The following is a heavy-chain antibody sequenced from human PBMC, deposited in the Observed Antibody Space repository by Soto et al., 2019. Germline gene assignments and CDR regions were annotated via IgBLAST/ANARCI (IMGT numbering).Heavy chain of an antibody. CDR2: INAGNGNT. Sequence: GASVKVSCKASGYTFTSYAMHWVRQAPGQRLEWMGWINAGNGNTKYSQKFQGRVTITRDTSASTAYMELSSLRSEDTAVYYCARVLGPPVLYYDILTGYSGGRNWFDPWGQGTLVTVSS. D-gene: IGHD3-9*01. CDR3: ARVLGPPVLYYDILTGYSGGRNWFDP. CDR1: GYTFTSYA. V-gene: IGHV1-3*01. J-gene: IGHJ5*02.